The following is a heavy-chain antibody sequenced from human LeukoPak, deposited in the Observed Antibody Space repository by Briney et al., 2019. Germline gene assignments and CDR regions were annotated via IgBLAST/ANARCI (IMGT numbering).Heavy chain of an antibody. D-gene: IGHD3-16*01. CDR3: ARDTIMITFGGVPDY. CDR2: IKQDGSEK. Sequence: PGGSLRLSCAASGFTFSSYWMSWVRQAPGKGLEWVANIKQDGSEKYYVDSVKGRFTISSDNAKNSLYLQMNSLRAEDTAVYYCARDTIMITFGGVPDYWGQGTLVTVSS. J-gene: IGHJ4*02. V-gene: IGHV3-7*01. CDR1: GFTFSSYW.